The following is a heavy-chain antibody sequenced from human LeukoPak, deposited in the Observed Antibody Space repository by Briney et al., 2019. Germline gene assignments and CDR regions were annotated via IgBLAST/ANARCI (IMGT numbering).Heavy chain of an antibody. J-gene: IGHJ6*03. D-gene: IGHD2-2*01. CDR2: INPSGGST. CDR3: ARTLPDDCSSTSCYLFYMDV. Sequence: GASVKVSCKASGYTFTGYYIHWVRQAPGQGLEWMGIINPSGGSTSYAQKFQGRVTMTRDTSTSTVYMELSSLRSEDTAVYYCARTLPDDCSSTSCYLFYMDVWGKGTTVTVSS. CDR1: GYTFTGYY. V-gene: IGHV1-46*01.